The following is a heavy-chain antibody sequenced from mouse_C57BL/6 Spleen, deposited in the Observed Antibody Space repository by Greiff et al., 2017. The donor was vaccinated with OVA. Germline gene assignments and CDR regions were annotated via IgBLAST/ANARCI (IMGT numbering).Heavy chain of an antibody. Sequence: QVQLQQPGAELVRPGSSVKLSCKASGYTFTSYWMDWVKQRPGQGLEWIGNIYPSDSETHYNQKFKDKATLTVDKSSSTAYMQFSSLTSEDSAVYYCARYRDGGFAYWGQGTLVTVSA. CDR1: GYTFTSYW. V-gene: IGHV1-61*01. CDR2: IYPSDSET. D-gene: IGHD3-1*01. J-gene: IGHJ3*01. CDR3: ARYRDGGFAY.